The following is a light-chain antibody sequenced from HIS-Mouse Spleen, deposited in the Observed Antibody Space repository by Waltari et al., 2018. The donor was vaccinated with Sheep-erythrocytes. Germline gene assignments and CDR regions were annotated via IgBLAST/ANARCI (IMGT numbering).Light chain of an antibody. CDR1: QSLVHSDGNTY. CDR2: KVF. V-gene: IGKV2-30*02. J-gene: IGKJ2*01. Sequence: DVVMTQSPLSLPVTLGQPASISCRSSQSLVHSDGNTYLNWFQQRPGESPRRLIYKVFNRASGVPDRFSGSGSGTDFTLKISRVEAEDVGVYYCMQGTHWPPYTFGQGTKLEIK. CDR3: MQGTHWPPYT.